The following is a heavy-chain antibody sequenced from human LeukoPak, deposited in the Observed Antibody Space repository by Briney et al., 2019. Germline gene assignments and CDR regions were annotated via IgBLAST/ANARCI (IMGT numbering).Heavy chain of an antibody. CDR3: ARERAPAYSSSWYGEIDI. J-gene: IGHJ3*02. Sequence: ALVKVSCKASGGTFSSYAISWVRQAPGQGLEWMGWINPNTGGTGYAQKFQDWVTITRDTSASTAYMELSSLRSEDTAVYYCARERAPAYSSSWYGEIDIWGQGTMVTVSS. CDR1: GGTFSSYA. CDR2: INPNTGGT. D-gene: IGHD6-13*01. V-gene: IGHV1-8*03.